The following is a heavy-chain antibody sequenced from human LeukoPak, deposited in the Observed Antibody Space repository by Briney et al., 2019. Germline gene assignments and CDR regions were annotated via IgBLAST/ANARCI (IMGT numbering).Heavy chain of an antibody. J-gene: IGHJ2*01. D-gene: IGHD3-22*01. CDR2: ISSSGSSL. V-gene: IGHV3-11*04. CDR1: GLTFSDYY. Sequence: GGSLRLSCSVSGLTFSDYYMSWIRQAPGKGLEWVSYISSSGSSLFYADSVKGRFTISRDNAKNSLYLQMNSLRAEDTAVYYCAKRDYYDSSGYALWGRGTLVTVSS. CDR3: AKRDYYDSSGYAL.